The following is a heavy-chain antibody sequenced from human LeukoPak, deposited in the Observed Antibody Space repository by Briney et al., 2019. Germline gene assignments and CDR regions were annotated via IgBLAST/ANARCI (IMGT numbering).Heavy chain of an antibody. D-gene: IGHD3-22*01. V-gene: IGHV3-23*01. CDR1: GFTFGSSA. J-gene: IGHJ4*02. Sequence: GGSLRLSCAASGFTFGSSAMSWVLQAPGKGLECVSTISGSGGSTSYADSVKGRFTISRDNSKNTLYLLMNSLRAEDTAIYYCAKRITLIGAIDFWGQGTLVTVSS. CDR2: ISGSGGST. CDR3: AKRITLIGAIDF.